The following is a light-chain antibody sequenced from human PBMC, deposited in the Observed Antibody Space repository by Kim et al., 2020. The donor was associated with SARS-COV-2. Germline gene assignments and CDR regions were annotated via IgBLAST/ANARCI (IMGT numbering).Light chain of an antibody. CDR3: SSYISSTSLV. CDR2: HVS. J-gene: IGLJ2*01. Sequence: QSLTISCTGGKSGIGKYDTIAWHQHRPVKTPKLILFHVSSRPSWISNRFAGSESGNTASLTISGLQPDDEADYYCSSYISSTSLVFGGGTQLTVL. V-gene: IGLV2-14*03. CDR1: KSGIGKYDT.